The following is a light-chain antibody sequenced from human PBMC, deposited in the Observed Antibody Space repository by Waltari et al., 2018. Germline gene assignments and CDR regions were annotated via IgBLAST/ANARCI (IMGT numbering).Light chain of an antibody. CDR3: MQGTYWPYT. CDR2: KVS. Sequence: DVVMTQSPLSLPVIPGQPASISCMSSQSLVHSDGNTYLMWVQQRPGQSPRRLIYKVSNRESGVPDRFSCSGSDTDFTLKISRVEADDVGVYYCMQGTYWPYTCGQGTRLDI. J-gene: IGKJ2*01. CDR1: QSLVHSDGNTY. V-gene: IGKV2-30*02.